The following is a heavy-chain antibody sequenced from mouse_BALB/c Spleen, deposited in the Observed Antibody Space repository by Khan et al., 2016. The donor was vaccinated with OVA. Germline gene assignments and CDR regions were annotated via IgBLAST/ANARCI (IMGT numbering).Heavy chain of an antibody. CDR3: TRGGYSSFAY. J-gene: IGHJ3*01. CDR2: IYPGNSDT. CDR1: GYSFTSYW. D-gene: IGHD1-3*01. V-gene: IGHV1-5*01. Sequence: VQLQQSGTVLARPGASVKMSRKASGYSFTSYWMYWIKQRPGQGLEWIGGIYPGNSDTSYNQKFKGKAKLTAGTSASTAYMEFSSLTNEDSAVYYCTRGGYSSFAYWGQGTLVTVSA.